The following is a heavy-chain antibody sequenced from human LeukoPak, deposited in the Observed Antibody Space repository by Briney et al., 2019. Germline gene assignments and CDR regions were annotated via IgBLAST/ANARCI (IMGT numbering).Heavy chain of an antibody. Sequence: GGSLRLSCAASGFTFSSYGMHWVRQAPGKGLEWAAVIWYDGSNKYYADSVKGRFTISRDNSKNTLYLQMNSLRAEDTAVYYCAKDRRIAAAGTLGDWGQGTLVTVSS. J-gene: IGHJ4*02. CDR3: AKDRRIAAAGTLGD. V-gene: IGHV3-33*06. D-gene: IGHD6-13*01. CDR1: GFTFSSYG. CDR2: IWYDGSNK.